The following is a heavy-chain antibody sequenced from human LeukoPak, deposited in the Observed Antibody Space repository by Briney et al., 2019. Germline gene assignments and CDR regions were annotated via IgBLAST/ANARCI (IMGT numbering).Heavy chain of an antibody. V-gene: IGHV4-34*01. CDR2: INHSGST. CDR1: GGSFSGCY. CDR3: ARAKPDPQYYFDY. J-gene: IGHJ4*02. Sequence: SETLSLTCAVYGGSFSGCYWSWIRQPPGKGLEWIGEINHSGSTNYNPSLKSRVTISVDTSKNQFSLKLSSVTAADTAVYYCARAKPDPQYYFDYWGQGTLVTVSS.